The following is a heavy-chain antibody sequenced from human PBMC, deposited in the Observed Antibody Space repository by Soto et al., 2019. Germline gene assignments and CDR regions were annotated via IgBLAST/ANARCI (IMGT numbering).Heavy chain of an antibody. V-gene: IGHV1-69*01. CDR2: IIPIFTRT. J-gene: IGHJ5*01. CDR3: ARDVVRSTAGDS. Sequence: QLQLVQSGTEVKAPGSSVKVSCKASGGTFSTSSFVWVRQGPGQGLEWMGGIIPIFTRTNFAPKFQGRVTFSADESTRTTSTELRSLTSEDTAIYYCARDVVRSTAGDSWGQGTLVSVPS. D-gene: IGHD2-15*01. CDR1: GGTFSTSS.